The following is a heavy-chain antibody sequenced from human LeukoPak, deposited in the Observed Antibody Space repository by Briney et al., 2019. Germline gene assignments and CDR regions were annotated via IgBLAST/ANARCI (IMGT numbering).Heavy chain of an antibody. CDR1: GGSFRGYF. J-gene: IGHJ6*03. V-gene: IGHV4-34*01. Sequence: PSETLSLTCAVYGGSFRGYFWTWIRQPPGKGLEWIGEINHSGATKYSSPLKSRGTISVATSQNQFSLKLSSVTAADTAVYYCARMFGELFDSYYMDVWGKGTTVTVSS. CDR3: ARMFGELFDSYYMDV. D-gene: IGHD3-10*02. CDR2: INHSGAT.